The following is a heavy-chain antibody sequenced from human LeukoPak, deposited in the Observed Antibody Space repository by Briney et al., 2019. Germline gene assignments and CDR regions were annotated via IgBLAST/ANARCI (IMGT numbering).Heavy chain of an antibody. CDR2: IIPIFGTA. Sequence: SVKVSCKASGGTFSSYAISWVRQAPGQGLECMGGIIPIFGTANYAQKFQGRVTITADKSTSTAYMELSSLRSEDTAVYYCARANTSRPAHPYSSGWYGGGVYYYYYMDVWGKGTTVTVSS. D-gene: IGHD6-19*01. V-gene: IGHV1-69*06. CDR3: ARANTSRPAHPYSSGWYGGGVYYYYYMDV. J-gene: IGHJ6*03. CDR1: GGTFSSYA.